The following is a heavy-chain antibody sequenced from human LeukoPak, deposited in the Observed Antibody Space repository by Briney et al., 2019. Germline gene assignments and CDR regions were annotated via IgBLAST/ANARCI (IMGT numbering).Heavy chain of an antibody. V-gene: IGHV3-23*01. D-gene: IGHD3-3*01. CDR2: ISGSGGSI. Sequence: GGSLRLSCVASGFTFNNYAMSWVRQAPGKGLEWVSAISGSGGSIFYADSVKGRFTISRDDARNSLYLQMNSLRAEDTAVYYCARMSGSRLPGYWGQGALVTVSS. CDR1: GFTFNNYA. J-gene: IGHJ4*02. CDR3: ARMSGSRLPGY.